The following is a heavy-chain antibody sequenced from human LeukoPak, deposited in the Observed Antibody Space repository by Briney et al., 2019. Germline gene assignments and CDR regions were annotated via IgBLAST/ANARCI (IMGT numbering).Heavy chain of an antibody. CDR2: INHSGST. CDR1: GGSFSGYY. J-gene: IGHJ4*02. CDR3: ARVRPYYYGSGSYSH. Sequence: SETLSLTCAVYGGSFSGYYWSWIRQPPGKGLEWIGEINHSGSTNYNPSLKSRVTISVDTSKNQFSLKLSSVTAADTAVYYCARVRPYYYGSGSYSHWGQGTLVTVSS. V-gene: IGHV4-34*01. D-gene: IGHD3-10*01.